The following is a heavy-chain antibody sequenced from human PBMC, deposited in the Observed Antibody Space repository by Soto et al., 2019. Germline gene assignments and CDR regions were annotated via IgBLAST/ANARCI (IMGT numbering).Heavy chain of an antibody. Sequence: GGSLRLSCTASGFTFSNYWMSWVRQAPGEGLEWVANIREGGGEKYYADSVKGRLTISRDNSKNTLYLQMNSLRAEDTAVYNCAKARGTETSASDYWGQGTLVTVSS. V-gene: IGHV3-7*03. CDR1: GFTFSNYW. J-gene: IGHJ4*02. CDR3: AKARGTETSASDY. D-gene: IGHD1-1*01. CDR2: IREGGGEK.